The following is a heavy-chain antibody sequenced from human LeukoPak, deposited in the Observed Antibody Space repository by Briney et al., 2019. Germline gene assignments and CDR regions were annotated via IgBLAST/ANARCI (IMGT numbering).Heavy chain of an antibody. CDR1: GYSFTSYW. CDR3: AFHYDSGRYYFDY. V-gene: IGHV5-51*01. Sequence: GESLKISCRGSGYSFTSYWIGWVRQMPGKGLEWMGIIYPGDSDTRYSPSFQGQVTISADKSISTAYLQWSSLKASDTAMYYCAFHYDSGRYYFDYWGQGTLVTVSS. CDR2: IYPGDSDT. D-gene: IGHD3-10*01. J-gene: IGHJ4*02.